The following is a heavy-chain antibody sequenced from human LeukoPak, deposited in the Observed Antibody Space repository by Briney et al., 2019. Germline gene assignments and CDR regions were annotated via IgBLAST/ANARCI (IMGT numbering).Heavy chain of an antibody. Sequence: GGSLRLSCAASGFTFSSYSMNWVRQAPGNGLEWVSAISGSGGNTYYADSVRDRFTISRDNSKNTLYLQMNSLRAEDTAVYYCARRTYSSGWYGDYWGQGTLVTVSS. D-gene: IGHD6-19*01. CDR2: ISGSGGNT. CDR1: GFTFSSYS. J-gene: IGHJ4*02. CDR3: ARRTYSSGWYGDY. V-gene: IGHV3-23*01.